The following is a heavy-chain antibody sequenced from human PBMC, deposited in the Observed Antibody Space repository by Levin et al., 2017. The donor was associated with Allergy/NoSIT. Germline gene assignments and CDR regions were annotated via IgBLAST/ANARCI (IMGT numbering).Heavy chain of an antibody. Sequence: GSLRLSCTVSGGSISGYYWSWIRQPAGKGLEWIGRIYTSSITNYNPSLKSRVTMSLDTSKNRFSLKLSSVTAADTAVFYCAREFNGYNGYDRNFFYGLDVWGQGTTVTVSS. V-gene: IGHV4-4*07. J-gene: IGHJ6*02. CDR2: IYTSSIT. D-gene: IGHD5-12*01. CDR3: AREFNGYNGYDRNFFYGLDV. CDR1: GGSISGYY.